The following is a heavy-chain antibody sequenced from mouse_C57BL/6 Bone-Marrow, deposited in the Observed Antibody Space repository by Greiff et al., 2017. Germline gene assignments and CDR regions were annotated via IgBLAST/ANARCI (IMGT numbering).Heavy chain of an antibody. CDR1: GFTFSDYY. D-gene: IGHD2-5*01. CDR2: ISTGGGST. J-gene: IGHJ1*03. Sequence: EVKLVESGGGLVQPGGSLKLSCAASGFTFSDYYMYWVRQTPETRLEWVACISTGGGSTYYPDTVKGRCTISRDNATNTLYLQMSRLKSEDTAMYYCARHTYNNYNWYCDDWGTGTTVTVSS. V-gene: IGHV5-12*01. CDR3: ARHTYNNYNWYCDD.